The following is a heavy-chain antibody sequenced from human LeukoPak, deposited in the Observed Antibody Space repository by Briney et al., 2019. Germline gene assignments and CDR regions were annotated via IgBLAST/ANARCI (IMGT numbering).Heavy chain of an antibody. Sequence: ASVKVSCKASGGTFSSYAISWVRQAPGQGLEWMGGIIPIFGTANYAQKFQGRVTITTDESTSTAYMELSSLRSEDTAVYYCARESAGGGVSYDSSGYYFDAFDIWGQGTMVTVSS. CDR3: ARESAGGGVSYDSSGYYFDAFDI. J-gene: IGHJ3*02. CDR2: IIPIFGTA. D-gene: IGHD3-22*01. V-gene: IGHV1-69*05. CDR1: GGTFSSYA.